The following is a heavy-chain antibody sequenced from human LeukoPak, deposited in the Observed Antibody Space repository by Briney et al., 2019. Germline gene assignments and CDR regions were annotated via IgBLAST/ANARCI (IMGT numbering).Heavy chain of an antibody. V-gene: IGHV4-59*01. D-gene: IGHD3-10*01. CDR3: ATMVREGYFDY. CDR2: IYYSGST. Sequence: SETLSLTCTVSGGSISSYYWSWIRQPPGKGLEWIGYIYYSGSTNDNPSLKSRVTISVDTAKNQFSLKLSSVIAADTAVYYCATMVREGYFDYWGQGTLVTVSS. CDR1: GGSISSYY. J-gene: IGHJ4*02.